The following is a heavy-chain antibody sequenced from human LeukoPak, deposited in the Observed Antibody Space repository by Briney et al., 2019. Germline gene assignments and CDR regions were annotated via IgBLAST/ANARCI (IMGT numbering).Heavy chain of an antibody. D-gene: IGHD3-10*01. Sequence: SETLSLTCAVYGGSFSGYYWSWIRQPPGKGLEWIGEINHSGSTNYNQSLKSRVTISVDTSKNQFSLKLSSVTAADTAVYYCARGHSPGVRGVIWEEYYYYGMDVWGKGTTVTVSS. CDR3: ARGHSPGVRGVIWEEYYYYGMDV. CDR1: GGSFSGYY. CDR2: INHSGST. J-gene: IGHJ6*04. V-gene: IGHV4-34*01.